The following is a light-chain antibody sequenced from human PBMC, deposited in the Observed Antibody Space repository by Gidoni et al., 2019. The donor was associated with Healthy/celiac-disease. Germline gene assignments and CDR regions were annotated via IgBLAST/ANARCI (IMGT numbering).Light chain of an antibody. CDR3: QQYNNWPALT. CDR1: QSVSSN. Sequence: EIVMPQSPATLSVSPGERATLPCRASQSVSSNLAWYQQKPGQAPRLLIYGASTRTTGIPARFSGSGSGTEFTLTISSLQSEDFAVYYCQQYNNWPALTFGGGTKVEIK. V-gene: IGKV3-15*01. CDR2: GAS. J-gene: IGKJ4*01.